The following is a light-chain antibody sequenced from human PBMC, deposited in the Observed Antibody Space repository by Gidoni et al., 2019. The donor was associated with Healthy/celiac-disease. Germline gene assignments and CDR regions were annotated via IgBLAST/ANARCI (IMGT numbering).Light chain of an antibody. V-gene: IGLV5-45*03. CDR1: SGINVGTYR. Sequence: QAVLPQPSSLPASPGASASLTFTLRSGINVGTYRVYWYQQKPGRPPQYPLRYKSDSDKQQGSGVPSRFSGSKDASANAGILLISGLQSEDEADYYCMIWHSSAWVFGGGTKLTVL. CDR2: YKSDSDK. CDR3: MIWHSSAWV. J-gene: IGLJ3*02.